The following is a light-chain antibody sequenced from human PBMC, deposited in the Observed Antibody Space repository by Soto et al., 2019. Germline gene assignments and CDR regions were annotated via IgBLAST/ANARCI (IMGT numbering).Light chain of an antibody. Sequence: QSVLTQPPSVSAAPGQDVTISCSGSSSNLAYNSLSWYQQLPGTAPKLLIYDDNKRPSGIPARFSGSKSGTSATLGITGLENGDEADDYCGAWDDSLNVYVFGSGTKLTVL. J-gene: IGLJ1*01. CDR3: GAWDDSLNVYV. CDR1: SSNLAYNS. CDR2: DDN. V-gene: IGLV1-51*01.